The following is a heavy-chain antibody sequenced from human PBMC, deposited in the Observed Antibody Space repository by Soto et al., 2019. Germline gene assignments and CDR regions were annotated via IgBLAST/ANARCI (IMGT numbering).Heavy chain of an antibody. J-gene: IGHJ6*02. CDR3: ARIHNGVRDYYYYGMDV. CDR2: IIPIFGTA. CDR1: GGTFSSYA. Sequence: SVKVSCKASGGTFSSYAISWVRQAPGQGLEWMGGIIPIFGTANYAQKFQGRVTITADESTSTAYMELSSLRSEDTAVYYCARIHNGVRDYYYYGMDVWGQGTTVTVSS. V-gene: IGHV1-69*13. D-gene: IGHD2-8*01.